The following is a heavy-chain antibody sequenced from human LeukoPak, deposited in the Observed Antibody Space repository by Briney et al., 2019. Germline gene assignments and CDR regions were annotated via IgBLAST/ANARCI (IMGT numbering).Heavy chain of an antibody. Sequence: PSETLSLTCAVYGGSFSGYYWSWIRQPPGKGLEWIGEINHSGSTNYNPSLKSRVTISVDTSKNQFSLKLSSVTAADTAVYYCARRGYYDSSGPKAGYYYYGMDVRGQGTTVTVSS. CDR3: ARRGYYDSSGPKAGYYYYGMDV. CDR1: GGSFSGYY. V-gene: IGHV4-34*01. CDR2: INHSGST. D-gene: IGHD3-22*01. J-gene: IGHJ6*02.